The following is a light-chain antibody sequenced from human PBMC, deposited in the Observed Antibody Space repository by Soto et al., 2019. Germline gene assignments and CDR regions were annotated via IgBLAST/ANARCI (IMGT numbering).Light chain of an antibody. CDR2: DAS. Sequence: DIQMTQSPSTLSASVGDRVTITFRASESISGWLAWYQQKPGEAPKLLIYDASSLESGVPSRFSGSGSGTEFALTISSLQPDDFATYYCQQYNTYSWTFGPGTKVDIK. V-gene: IGKV1-5*01. CDR1: ESISGW. CDR3: QQYNTYSWT. J-gene: IGKJ1*01.